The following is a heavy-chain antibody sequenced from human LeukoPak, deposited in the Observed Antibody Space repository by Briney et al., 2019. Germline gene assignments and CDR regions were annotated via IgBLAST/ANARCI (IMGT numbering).Heavy chain of an antibody. CDR2: IYTSGST. Sequence: SQTLSLTCTVSGGSISSGSYYWSWIRQPAGKGLEWIGRIYTSGSTKYNPSLKSRVTISVDTSKNQFSLKLSSVTAADTAVYYCARIYCGGECRGYYYHYYMDVWGKGTTVTVSS. CDR1: GGSISSGSYY. CDR3: ARIYCGGECRGYYYHYYMDV. J-gene: IGHJ6*03. D-gene: IGHD2-21*01. V-gene: IGHV4-61*02.